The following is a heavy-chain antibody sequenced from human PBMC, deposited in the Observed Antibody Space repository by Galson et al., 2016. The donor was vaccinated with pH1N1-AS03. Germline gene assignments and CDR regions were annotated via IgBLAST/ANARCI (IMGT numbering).Heavy chain of an antibody. CDR3: AQSDYGDYVDYFDY. CDR2: IYWDDDK. V-gene: IGHV2-5*02. CDR1: GFPLSTSGVG. J-gene: IGHJ4*02. Sequence: PALVKPTQTLTLTCTFSGFPLSTSGVGVGWIRQPPGKALEWLALIYWDDDKRYSPSLKSRLTITKDTPKNQVVLTMPNMDPVDTATYYCAQSDYGDYVDYFDYWGQGTLVTVSS. D-gene: IGHD4-17*01.